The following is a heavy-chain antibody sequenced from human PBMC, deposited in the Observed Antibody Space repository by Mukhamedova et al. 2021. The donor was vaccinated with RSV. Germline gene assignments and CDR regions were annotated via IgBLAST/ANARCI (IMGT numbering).Heavy chain of an antibody. CDR3: ARNWGITMVRGVIPLDY. V-gene: IGHV3-11*06. J-gene: IGHJ4*02. D-gene: IGHD3-10*01. Sequence: AEYMGGRFTISRDNAKNSLYLQMNSLRAEDTAVYYCARNWGITMVRGVIPLDYWGQGTLVTASS.